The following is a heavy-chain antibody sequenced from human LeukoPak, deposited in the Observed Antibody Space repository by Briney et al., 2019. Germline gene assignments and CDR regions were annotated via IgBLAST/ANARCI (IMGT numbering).Heavy chain of an antibody. CDR1: GGSITSGGYY. Sequence: SETLSLTCTVSGGSITSGGYYWSWIRQHPGKGLEWIGYIYYSGSTYYNPSLKSRVTISVDTSKNQFSLKLSSVTAADTAVYYCARARRAEEGIVAHFDYWGQGTLVTVSS. J-gene: IGHJ4*02. V-gene: IGHV4-31*03. D-gene: IGHD2-15*01. CDR2: IYYSGST. CDR3: ARARRAEEGIVAHFDY.